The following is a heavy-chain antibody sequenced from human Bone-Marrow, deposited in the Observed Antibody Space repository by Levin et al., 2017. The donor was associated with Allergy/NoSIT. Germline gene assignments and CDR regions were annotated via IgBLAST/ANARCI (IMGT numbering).Heavy chain of an antibody. CDR1: GFTFSSSW. CDR2: LDSDGGGT. Sequence: LSLTCAASGFTFSSSWMHWVRQVPGKGLVWVSRLDSDGGGTTYADSVKGRFTISRDNAKNTLYLQMNSLRAEDTAVYFCARGAPHLLLDHWGQGTLVTVSS. D-gene: IGHD2/OR15-2a*01. CDR3: ARGAPHLLLDH. J-gene: IGHJ5*02. V-gene: IGHV3-74*01.